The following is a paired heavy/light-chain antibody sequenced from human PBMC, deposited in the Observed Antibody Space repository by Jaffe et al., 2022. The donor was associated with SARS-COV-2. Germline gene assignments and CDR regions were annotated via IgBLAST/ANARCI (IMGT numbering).Light chain of an antibody. CDR1: QSISSW. J-gene: IGKJ2*01. CDR3: QQYNTYGYS. Sequence: DIQMTQSPSTLSASVGDRVTVTCRASQSISSWLAWYQQKPGKAPKLLIYKASSLESGVPSRFSGSGSGTEFTLTISSLQPDDFATYYCQQYNTYGYSFGQGTKLEIK. CDR2: KAS. V-gene: IGKV1-5*03.
Heavy chain of an antibody. CDR2: ISGSSSSI. D-gene: IGHD3-10*01. CDR1: GFTFSTYS. J-gene: IGHJ5*02. CDR3: ARGGGSFDP. V-gene: IGHV3-21*01. Sequence: EVQLVESGGGLVKPGGSLRLSCATSGFTFSTYSMNWVRQAPGKGLEWVSFISGSSSSIYYADSVKGRFTISRDNAKNSLYLQMNSLRADDTAVYYCARGGGSFDPWGQGTLVTVSS.